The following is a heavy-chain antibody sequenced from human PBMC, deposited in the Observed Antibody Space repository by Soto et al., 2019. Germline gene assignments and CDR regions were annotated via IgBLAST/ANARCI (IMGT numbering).Heavy chain of an antibody. Sequence: QVPLQQSGPGLVKPSQTLSLTCDISGDSVSSNSAAWNWIRQTPSRGLEWLGRTSYRSKGYINYAVSVKSRIAANPDTSKTQFALQLNSVTPEDTAVYYCARGSWDDVTGHYYMDVWGKGTTVTVSS. CDR2: TSYRSKGYI. CDR1: GDSVSSNSAA. CDR3: ARGSWDDVTGHYYMDV. J-gene: IGHJ6*03. D-gene: IGHD1-1*01. V-gene: IGHV6-1*01.